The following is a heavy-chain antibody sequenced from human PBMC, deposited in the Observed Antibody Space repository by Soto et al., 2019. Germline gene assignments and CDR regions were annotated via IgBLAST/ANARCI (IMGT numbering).Heavy chain of an antibody. CDR1: GGTFSSYA. J-gene: IGHJ6*02. Sequence: GASVKVSCKASGGTFSSYAISWVRQAPGQGLEWMGGIIPIFDTPNYALKFQGRVTITADKSTSTAYMELSSLRSEDTAVYYCARGSLATAMVNGPYYYGMDVWGQGTTVTVSS. D-gene: IGHD5-18*01. CDR2: IIPIFDTP. V-gene: IGHV1-69*06. CDR3: ARGSLATAMVNGPYYYGMDV.